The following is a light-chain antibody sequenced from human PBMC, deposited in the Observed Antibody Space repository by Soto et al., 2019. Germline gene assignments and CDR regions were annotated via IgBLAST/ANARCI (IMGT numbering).Light chain of an antibody. V-gene: IGLV2-14*01. J-gene: IGLJ1*01. Sequence: QSALTQPASVSGSPGQSITISCTGTSSDVGGYNYVSWYQHHPGKAPKLVIYGVSNRPSGVSYRFSGSKSGNTASLTISGLQAEDEADYYCSSYTSTNTQVFGTGTKVTVL. CDR1: SSDVGGYNY. CDR2: GVS. CDR3: SSYTSTNTQV.